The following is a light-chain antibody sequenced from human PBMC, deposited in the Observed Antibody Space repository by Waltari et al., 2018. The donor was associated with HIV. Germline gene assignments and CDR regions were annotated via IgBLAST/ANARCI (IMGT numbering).Light chain of an antibody. J-gene: IGKJ2*01. V-gene: IGKV3-15*01. CDR3: QEYNSWPPRYT. CDR1: QTIGIN. CDR2: GAS. Sequence: EIVMTQSPATLSVSTGERGIVSRRASQTIGINLAWYQQKPGQGPRLLIYGASTRATGIPGRFNGTGSGTDFTLTISSLQSEDFAFYYCQEYNSWPPRYTSGQGTKVEMK.